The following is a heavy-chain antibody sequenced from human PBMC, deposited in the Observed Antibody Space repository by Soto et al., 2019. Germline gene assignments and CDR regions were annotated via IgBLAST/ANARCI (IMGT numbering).Heavy chain of an antibody. Sequence: ASVKVSCKASGYTFTSYYMHWVRQAPGQGLEWMGIINPSGGSTSYAQKFQGRVTMTRDTSTSTVYMELSSLRSEDTAVYYCARDSDLRYCDWLLRGAIYGMDFWGQGTTVNVSS. CDR1: GYTFTSYY. CDR2: INPSGGST. V-gene: IGHV1-46*01. J-gene: IGHJ6*02. CDR3: ARDSDLRYCDWLLRGAIYGMDF. D-gene: IGHD3-9*01.